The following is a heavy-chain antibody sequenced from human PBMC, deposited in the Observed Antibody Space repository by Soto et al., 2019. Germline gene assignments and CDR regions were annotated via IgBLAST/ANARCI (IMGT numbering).Heavy chain of an antibody. CDR1: GDSINSNNW. J-gene: IGHJ4*02. D-gene: IGHD1-1*01. CDR3: AFPSTNDFDY. V-gene: IGHV4-4*02. CDR2: IYHSGST. Sequence: QVQLQESGPGLVKPSGTLSLTCAVSGDSINSNNWWSWVRQPPGKGLEWIGEIYHSGSTNYNPSLKSRVTMSRDNSRNQFSLILTSVTAAETAVYYCAFPSTNDFDYWGQGTLVTVSS.